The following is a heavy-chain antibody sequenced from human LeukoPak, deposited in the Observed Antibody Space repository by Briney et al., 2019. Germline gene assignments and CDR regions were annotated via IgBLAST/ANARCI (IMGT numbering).Heavy chain of an antibody. D-gene: IGHD5-18*01. V-gene: IGHV4-34*01. CDR2: INHSGST. Sequence: SETLSLTCAVYGGSFSGYYWSWIRQAPGKGLEWIGEINHSGSTNQNPSLKSRVTISVDTTKNQFSLKLCSVTAADSAVYYCTRGAEQLSSYGMDVWGKGTTVTVSS. J-gene: IGHJ6*04. CDR3: TRGAEQLSSYGMDV. CDR1: GGSFSGYY.